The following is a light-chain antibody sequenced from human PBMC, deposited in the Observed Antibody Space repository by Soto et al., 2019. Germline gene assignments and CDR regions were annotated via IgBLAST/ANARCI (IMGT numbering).Light chain of an antibody. CDR3: QQSYSSPFT. Sequence: DIQMPQSPSSLSASVGDRVTITCRASQSISSYLNWYQQKPGKAPNLLFYAASSLQSGVPSKFSGSGSGTDFTLTISSLQPEDFATYYCQQSYSSPFTFGPGTKVDIK. V-gene: IGKV1-39*01. CDR2: AAS. CDR1: QSISSY. J-gene: IGKJ3*01.